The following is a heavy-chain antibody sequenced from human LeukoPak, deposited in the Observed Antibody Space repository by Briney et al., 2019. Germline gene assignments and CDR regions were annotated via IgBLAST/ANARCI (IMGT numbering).Heavy chain of an antibody. J-gene: IGHJ4*02. CDR2: ISGSSRTM. Sequence: GGSLRLSCAASGFTFSSYSMPWIRQAPGKGLEWVSYISGSSRTMYYADSVKGRFTISRDNAKNSLYLQMNSLRAEDTAVYHCARDLGLYDYGGNIDYWGQGTLVTVSS. CDR3: ARDLGLYDYGGNIDY. CDR1: GFTFSSYS. D-gene: IGHD4-23*01. V-gene: IGHV3-48*04.